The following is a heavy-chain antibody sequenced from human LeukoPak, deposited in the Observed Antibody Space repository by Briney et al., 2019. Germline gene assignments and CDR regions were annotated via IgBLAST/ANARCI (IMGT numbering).Heavy chain of an antibody. CDR2: ISSSSSYI. CDR1: GFTFDDYT. CDR3: ARDSNYNDC. Sequence: KSGGSLRLSCAASGFTFDDYTMHWVRQAPGKGLEWVSSISSSSSYIYYADSVKGRFTISRDNAKNSLYLQMNSLRAEDTAVYYCARDSNYNDCWGQGTLVTVSS. V-gene: IGHV3-21*01. J-gene: IGHJ4*02. D-gene: IGHD4-11*01.